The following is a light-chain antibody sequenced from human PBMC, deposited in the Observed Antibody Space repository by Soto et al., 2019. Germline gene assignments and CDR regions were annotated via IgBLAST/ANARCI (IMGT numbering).Light chain of an antibody. CDR2: EVN. CDR3: SCLSTTSTPIV. CDR1: SSDIGLYNY. V-gene: IGLV2-14*01. J-gene: IGLJ1*01. Sequence: QSALSQPASMSGSPGQSITIPCTGASSDIGLYNYVSWYQHHPGKAPKLLISEVNIRPSGLSDRFSASKAGNTASLTTSGLQPEDEAFYYCSCLSTTSTPIVFGTGTKVTVL.